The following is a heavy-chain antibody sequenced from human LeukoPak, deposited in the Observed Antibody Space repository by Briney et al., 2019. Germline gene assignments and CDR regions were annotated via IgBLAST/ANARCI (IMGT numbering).Heavy chain of an antibody. D-gene: IGHD6-19*01. V-gene: IGHV4-38-2*01. Sequence: SETLSLTCAVSGYSICSGYYWGWIRQPPGKGLEWIGSIYYSGSTYYNPSLKSRVTISVDTSKNQFSLKLSSVTAADTAVYYCARHRVAVAVAGFDYWGQGTLVTVSS. J-gene: IGHJ4*02. CDR2: IYYSGST. CDR3: ARHRVAVAVAGFDY. CDR1: GYSICSGYY.